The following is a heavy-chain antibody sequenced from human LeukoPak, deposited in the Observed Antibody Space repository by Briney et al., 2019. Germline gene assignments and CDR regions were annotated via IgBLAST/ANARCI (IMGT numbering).Heavy chain of an antibody. CDR3: TDLYSSGWCNYFDY. J-gene: IGHJ4*02. CDR1: GFTFGDYA. CDR2: IRSKAYGGTT. Sequence: GGSLRLSCTASGFTFGDYAMSWVRQAPGKGLEWVGFIRSKAYGGTTEYAASVKGRFTISRDDSKSIAYLQMNSLKTEDTAVYYCTDLYSSGWCNYFDYWGQGTLVTVSS. V-gene: IGHV3-49*04. D-gene: IGHD6-19*01.